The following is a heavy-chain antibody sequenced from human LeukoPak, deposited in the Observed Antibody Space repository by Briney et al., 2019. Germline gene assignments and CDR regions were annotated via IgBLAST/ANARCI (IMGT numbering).Heavy chain of an antibody. CDR2: INHSGST. J-gene: IGHJ3*02. CDR3: ARDYGGNGDDAFDI. CDR1: GGSISSSSYY. Sequence: PSETLSLTCTVSGGSISSSSYYWSWIRQPPGKGLEWIGEINHSGSTNYNPSLKSRVTISVDTSKNQFSLKLSSVTAADTAVYYCARDYGGNGDDAFDIWGQGTMVTVSS. D-gene: IGHD4-23*01. V-gene: IGHV4-39*07.